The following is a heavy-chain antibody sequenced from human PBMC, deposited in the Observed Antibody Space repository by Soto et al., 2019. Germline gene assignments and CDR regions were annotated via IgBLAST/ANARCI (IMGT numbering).Heavy chain of an antibody. J-gene: IGHJ4*02. V-gene: IGHV3-21*01. CDR2: ISSSSSYI. D-gene: IGHD2-8*01. Sequence: EVPLVESGGGLVKPGGSLRLSCAASGFTFSSYSMNWVRQAPGKGLEWVSSISSSSSYIYYADSVKGRFTISRDNAKNSRELQMNSLRAEDGAVYYCARGVWYGGYDYWGQGTLVTVSS. CDR3: ARGVWYGGYDY. CDR1: GFTFSSYS.